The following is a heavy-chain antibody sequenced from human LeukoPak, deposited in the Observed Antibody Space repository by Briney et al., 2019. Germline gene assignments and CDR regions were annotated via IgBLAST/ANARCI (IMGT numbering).Heavy chain of an antibody. CDR3: LGSNIAAV. Sequence: GGSLRLSCAASGFTFSSCGMNWVRQAPGKGLEWVSSISGSSTYIYYADSVKGRFTISRDNAKNSLYLRMNSLRAEDTADYYCLGSNIAAVWGQGTLVTVSS. J-gene: IGHJ4*02. D-gene: IGHD6-13*01. CDR1: GFTFSSCG. CDR2: ISGSSTYI. V-gene: IGHV3-21*01.